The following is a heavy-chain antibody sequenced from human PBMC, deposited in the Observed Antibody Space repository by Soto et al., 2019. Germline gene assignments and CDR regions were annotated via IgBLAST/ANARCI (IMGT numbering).Heavy chain of an antibody. D-gene: IGHD5-12*01. CDR1: GGSVSSGSYY. CDR3: ARDQRWLPVDY. Sequence: QVQLQESGPGLVKPSETLSLTCTVSGGSVSSGSYYWSWIRQPPGQGLEWIGYIYYSGSTNSNRSLKSRVSLSVDTSKNQFSLKLSSVTAADTAVYYCARDQRWLPVDYWGQGTLVTVSS. V-gene: IGHV4-61*01. CDR2: IYYSGST. J-gene: IGHJ4*02.